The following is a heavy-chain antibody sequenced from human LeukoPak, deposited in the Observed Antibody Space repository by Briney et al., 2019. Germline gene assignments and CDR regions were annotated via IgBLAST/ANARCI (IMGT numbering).Heavy chain of an antibody. D-gene: IGHD5-24*01. CDR2: IYYSGRT. J-gene: IGHJ4*02. V-gene: IGHV4-31*03. CDR3: ARRRRDGYNFYFDF. Sequence: SETLSLTCNVSGVSITTGSYYWTWIRQHPGKGLEWIGFIYYSGRTDFSPSLKSRAAISLDTSKNQFSLKLNSVTAADTAVYYCARRRRDGYNFYFDFWGQGSLVAVSS. CDR1: GVSITTGSYY.